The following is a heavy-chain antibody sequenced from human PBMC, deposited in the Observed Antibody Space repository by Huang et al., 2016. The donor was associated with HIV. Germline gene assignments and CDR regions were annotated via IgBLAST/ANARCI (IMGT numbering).Heavy chain of an antibody. V-gene: IGHV1-2*02. CDR1: GYTFPDSN. J-gene: IGHJ4*02. D-gene: IGHD6-6*01. Sequence: QVQLVQSGAEVKNPGASVRVSCKASGYTFPDSNIHWVRQAPGQGRGWMGWINPRGGGTIYSQRLQGRSTMTRDTTISTVHMDLRRIQSDDTAVYFCARDWSFGSSTSPADWGQGTLVTVSS. CDR2: INPRGGGT. CDR3: ARDWSFGSSTSPAD.